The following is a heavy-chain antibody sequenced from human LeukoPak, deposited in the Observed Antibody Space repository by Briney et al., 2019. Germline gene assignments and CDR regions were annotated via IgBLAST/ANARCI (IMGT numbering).Heavy chain of an antibody. CDR3: ARDQGSSRGRNWFDP. Sequence: PSETLSLTCAVSGGSISSNNWWSWVRQPPGKGLEWIGEIYYSGSTNYNPSLKSRVTISVDKSKNQFSLKLSSVTAADTAVYYCARDQGSSRGRNWFDPWGQGTLVTVSS. V-gene: IGHV4-4*02. CDR1: GGSISSNNW. J-gene: IGHJ5*02. D-gene: IGHD6-13*01. CDR2: IYYSGST.